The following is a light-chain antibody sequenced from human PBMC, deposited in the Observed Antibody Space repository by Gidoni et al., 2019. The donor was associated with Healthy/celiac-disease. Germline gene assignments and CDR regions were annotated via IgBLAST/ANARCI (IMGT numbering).Light chain of an antibody. Sequence: EIVLTQSPATLSLSPGERATLSCSASQSVSSYLDWYQQNPGQAPRLLIYDASNRATGIPARFSGSGSGTDFTLTISSLEPEDFAVYYCQQRSNWLTFGGGTKVEIK. V-gene: IGKV3-11*01. CDR3: QQRSNWLT. CDR1: QSVSSY. J-gene: IGKJ4*01. CDR2: DAS.